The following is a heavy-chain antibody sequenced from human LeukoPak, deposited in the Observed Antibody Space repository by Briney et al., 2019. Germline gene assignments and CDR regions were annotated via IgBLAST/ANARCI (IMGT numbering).Heavy chain of an antibody. Sequence: SGPTLVDPTQTLTQTCTFSGFSLSTSGVGVGWIRQPPGKALEWLALIYWDDDKRYSPSLKSRLTITKDTSKNQVVLTMTNMDPVDTATYYCAHRRSDYYDSSGYYYGKNWFDPWGQGTLVTVSS. J-gene: IGHJ5*02. CDR3: AHRRSDYYDSSGYYYGKNWFDP. CDR2: IYWDDDK. CDR1: GFSLSTSGVG. V-gene: IGHV2-5*02. D-gene: IGHD3-22*01.